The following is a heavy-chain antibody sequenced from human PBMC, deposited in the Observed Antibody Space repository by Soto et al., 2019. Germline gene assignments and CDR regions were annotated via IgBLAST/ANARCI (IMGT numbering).Heavy chain of an antibody. CDR1: GFTFSSYW. D-gene: IGHD5-12*01. V-gene: IGHV3-7*01. J-gene: IGHJ3*02. Sequence: EVQLVESGGGLVQPGGSLRLSCAASGFTFSSYWMSWIRQAPGKGLEWVANIKQDGSEKYYVDSVKGRFTISRDNAKNSLYLQMNSLRAEDTAVYYCASVDIVATIPLNAFDIWGQGTMVTVSS. CDR3: ASVDIVATIPLNAFDI. CDR2: IKQDGSEK.